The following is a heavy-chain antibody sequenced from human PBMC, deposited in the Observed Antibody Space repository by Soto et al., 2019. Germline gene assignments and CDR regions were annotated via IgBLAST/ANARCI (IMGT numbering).Heavy chain of an antibody. CDR3: AKSRYADSSGDYYDF. D-gene: IGHD3-22*01. J-gene: IGHJ4*02. CDR2: IGGRGTSS. CDR1: GFTFSNYA. Sequence: GSLRLSCAASGFTFSNYAMSWVRQAPGKGLEWVSGIGGRGTSSYYADSVKGRFAISRDNSYNTLFLQLHSLRAEDTAVYYCAKSRYADSSGDYYDFWGQGTRVTVS. V-gene: IGHV3-23*01.